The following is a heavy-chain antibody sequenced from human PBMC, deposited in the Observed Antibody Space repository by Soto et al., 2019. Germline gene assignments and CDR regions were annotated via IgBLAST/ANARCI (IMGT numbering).Heavy chain of an antibody. CDR1: GGSISSYY. J-gene: IGHJ4*02. Sequence: SETLSLTCTVSGGSISSYYWSWIRQPPGKGLEWIGYIYYSGSTNYNPSLKSRVTISVDTSKNQFSLSLTSVTAADTAVYYCAGAGAAGRGNYFDYWGQGTLVTVSS. CDR3: AGAGAAGRGNYFDY. V-gene: IGHV4-59*12. CDR2: IYYSGST. D-gene: IGHD6-13*01.